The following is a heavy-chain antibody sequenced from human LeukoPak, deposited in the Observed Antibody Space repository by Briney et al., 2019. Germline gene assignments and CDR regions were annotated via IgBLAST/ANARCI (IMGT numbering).Heavy chain of an antibody. CDR2: ISSSSSTI. CDR3: ARGTLGSGRVPRNWFDP. J-gene: IGHJ5*02. V-gene: IGHV3-11*01. Sequence: PGGSLRLSCAASGFPFSVYYMSWLRQAPGGGVEWVSYISSSSSTIYYADSVKGRFTISRDNAKNSLYLQMNSLRAEDMAVYYCARGTLGSGRVPRNWFDPWGQGTLVTVSS. D-gene: IGHD3-10*01. CDR1: GFPFSVYY.